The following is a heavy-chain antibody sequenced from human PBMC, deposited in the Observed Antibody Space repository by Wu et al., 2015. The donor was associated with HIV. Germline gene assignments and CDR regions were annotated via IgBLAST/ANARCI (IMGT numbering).Heavy chain of an antibody. CDR2: INPNSGGT. CDR3: ARDALYCSSSSCFYYYYYMDV. CDR1: GYTFSGHY. J-gene: IGHJ6*03. V-gene: IGHV1-2*02. D-gene: IGHD2-2*01. Sequence: QVQLVQSGAEVKKPGASVKVSCKASGYTFSGHYIFWVRQAPGQGLEWMGWINPNSGGTEYAQKFQGRVTMTRDTSITTAYMELTRLTSDDTAVYYCARDALYCSSSSCFYYYYYMDVWGIGTTVTVSS.